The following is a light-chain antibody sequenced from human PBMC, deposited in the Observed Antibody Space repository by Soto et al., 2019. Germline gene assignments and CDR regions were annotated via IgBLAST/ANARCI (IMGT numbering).Light chain of an antibody. CDR3: SSYTSSTVV. CDR1: SSDVGGYNY. J-gene: IGLJ2*01. CDR2: EVS. Sequence: QSVLTQPASVSGSPGQSITISCTGTSSDVGGYNYVSWYQQHPGKAPKLMIYEVSNRPSGVSNRFSGSKSGNTASLTISGLQAEDEADYCSSYTSSTVVFGGGTKLTVL. V-gene: IGLV2-14*01.